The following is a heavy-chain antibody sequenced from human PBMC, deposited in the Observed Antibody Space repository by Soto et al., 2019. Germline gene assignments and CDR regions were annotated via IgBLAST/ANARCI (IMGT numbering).Heavy chain of an antibody. CDR3: ARTEGDFWSGYFVYYFDY. D-gene: IGHD3-3*01. J-gene: IGHJ4*02. Sequence: QVQLQESGPGLVKPSETLSLTCTVSGGSISSYYWSWIRQPPGMGLEWIGYIYYSGSTNYNPSLKSRVTISVDTSKNQFSLKLSSVTAADTAVYYCARTEGDFWSGYFVYYFDYWGQGTLVTVSS. CDR1: GGSISSYY. V-gene: IGHV4-59*01. CDR2: IYYSGST.